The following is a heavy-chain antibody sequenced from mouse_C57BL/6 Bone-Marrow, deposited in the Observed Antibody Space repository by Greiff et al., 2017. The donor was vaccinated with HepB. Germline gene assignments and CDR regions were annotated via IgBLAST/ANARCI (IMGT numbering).Heavy chain of an antibody. CDR1: GYTFTSYW. CDR3: AKSSLTLRLRY. J-gene: IGHJ3*01. V-gene: IGHV1-50*01. Sequence: VQLQHPGAELVKPGASVKLSCKASGYTFTSYWMQWVKQRPGQGLEWIGEIDPSDSYTNYNQKFKGKATLTVDTSSSTAYMQLSSLTSEDSAVYYCAKSSLTLRLRYWGQGTLVTVSA. D-gene: IGHD3-2*02. CDR2: IDPSDSYT.